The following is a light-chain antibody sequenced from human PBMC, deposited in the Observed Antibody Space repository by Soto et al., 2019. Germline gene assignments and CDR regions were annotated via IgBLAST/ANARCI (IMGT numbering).Light chain of an antibody. Sequence: QSVLTQPPSASGSPGQSVATSCTGTSSDVGGYNYVSWYQQHPGKAPKLMIYEVNMRPSGVPDRFSGSKSGNTASLTVSGLQAEDEADYYCSSYAGSSNVFGTGTKVTVL. CDR1: SSDVGGYNY. J-gene: IGLJ1*01. V-gene: IGLV2-8*01. CDR3: SSYAGSSNV. CDR2: EVN.